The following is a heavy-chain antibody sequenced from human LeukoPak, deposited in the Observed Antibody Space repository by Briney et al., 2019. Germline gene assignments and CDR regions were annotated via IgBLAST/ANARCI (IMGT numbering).Heavy chain of an antibody. D-gene: IGHD4-17*01. V-gene: IGHV4-39*01. CDR2: IYYSGST. Sequence: SETLSLTCTVSGGSISSSSYYWGWIRQPPGKGLEWIGSIYYSGSTYYNPSLKSRVTISVDTSKNQFSLKLSSVTAADTAVYYCAVNPNPGDYYYYGMDVWGQGTTVTVSS. CDR1: GGSISSSSYY. CDR3: AVNPNPGDYYYYGMDV. J-gene: IGHJ6*02.